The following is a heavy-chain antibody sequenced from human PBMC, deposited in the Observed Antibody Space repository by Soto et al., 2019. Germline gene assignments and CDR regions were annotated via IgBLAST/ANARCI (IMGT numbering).Heavy chain of an antibody. CDR1: GLTVSGKKY. J-gene: IGHJ3*01. D-gene: IGHD1-1*01. CDR2: LYDVDGS. V-gene: IGHV3-53*01. CDR3: ATWHEREHAYDV. Sequence: DVQLVESGGGLMQPGESLRLSCAASGLTVSGKKYVAWVRQAPGKGLEWVSALYDVDGSFYSDSVKGRVTTSSDSSKTTVYVQMNDLRPADTGVYYCATWHEREHAYDVWGQGTTVTVSS.